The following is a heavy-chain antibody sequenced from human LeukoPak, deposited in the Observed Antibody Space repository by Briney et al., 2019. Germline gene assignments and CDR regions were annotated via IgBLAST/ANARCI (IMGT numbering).Heavy chain of an antibody. CDR2: IYYSGST. D-gene: IGHD2-2*01. CDR3: ARRGIGYCSSTSCPNAFDI. V-gene: IGHV4-39*01. Sequence: PSETLSLTCTGGSISSSNYYWGWIRQPPGKGLEWIGSIYYSGSTYYNPSLKSRLTISVDTSKNQFPLKLSSVTAADTAVYYCARRGIGYCSSTSCPNAFDIWGQGTMVTVSS. J-gene: IGHJ3*02. CDR1: GSISSSNYY.